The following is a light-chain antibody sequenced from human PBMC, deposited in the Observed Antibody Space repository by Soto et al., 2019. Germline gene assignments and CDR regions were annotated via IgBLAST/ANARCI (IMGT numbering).Light chain of an antibody. Sequence: QSALTQPASVSGSPGQSITISCTGASSDVGNYNYVSWYQHHPGKAPKLMIYDVSNRPSGVSNRFSGSKSGNTASLTISGPQAEDEADYYCTSYTSSTTVVFGGGTKLTVL. CDR1: SSDVGNYNY. V-gene: IGLV2-14*03. J-gene: IGLJ2*01. CDR3: TSYTSSTTVV. CDR2: DVS.